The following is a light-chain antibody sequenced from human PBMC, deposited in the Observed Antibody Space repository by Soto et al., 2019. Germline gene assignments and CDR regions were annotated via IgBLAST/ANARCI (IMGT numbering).Light chain of an antibody. CDR2: GAS. V-gene: IGKV3-20*01. J-gene: IGKJ1*01. Sequence: EIILTQSPGTLSLSPGERATLSCRASQSVSSSFLAWYQQKPGQAPRLLIYGASIRATGIPDRFSGSGSGTDFTLTISRLEPGDFAMYLCQHYGTSLWMFGQGTKVEIK. CDR1: QSVSSSF. CDR3: QHYGTSLWM.